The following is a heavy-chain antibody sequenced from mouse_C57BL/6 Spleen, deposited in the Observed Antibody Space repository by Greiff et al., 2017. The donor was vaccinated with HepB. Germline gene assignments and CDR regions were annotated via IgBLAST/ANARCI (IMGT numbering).Heavy chain of an antibody. CDR1: GYSITSGYY. D-gene: IGHD1-1*01. CDR2: ISYDGSN. CDR3: ARDYGSSYDYFDY. J-gene: IGHJ2*01. V-gene: IGHV3-6*01. Sequence: DVHLVESGPGLVKPSQSLSLTCSVTGYSITSGYYWNWIRQFPGNKLEWMGYISYDGSNNYNPSLKNRISITRDTTKNQFFLKLNSVTTEDTATYYCARDYGSSYDYFDYWGQGTTLTVSS.